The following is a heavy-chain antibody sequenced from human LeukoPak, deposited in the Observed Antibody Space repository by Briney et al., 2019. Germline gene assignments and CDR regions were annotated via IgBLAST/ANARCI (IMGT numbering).Heavy chain of an antibody. J-gene: IGHJ4*02. CDR3: ARGKGPRVSYLLDY. Sequence: SETLSLTCTVSGGSISSYYWSWIRQPPGKGLEWIGYMYYSGITNYNPSLKSRVTISVDTSKNQFSLKLSSVTAADTAVYYCARGKGPRVSYLLDYWGQGTLVTVSS. CDR1: GGSISSYY. D-gene: IGHD6-13*01. V-gene: IGHV4-59*01. CDR2: MYYSGIT.